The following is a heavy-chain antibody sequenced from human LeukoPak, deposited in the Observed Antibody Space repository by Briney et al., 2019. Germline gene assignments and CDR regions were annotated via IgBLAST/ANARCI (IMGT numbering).Heavy chain of an antibody. CDR3: VGGTYYFDY. Sequence: GGSLRLSCVASGFTFSSYGMHWVRQAPGKGLEWVALISHAGSNKYYADSVKGRFTISRDNSKNTLYLQMNSLRAEDTAVYYCVGGTYYFDYWGQGTLVTVSS. CDR1: GFTFSSYG. J-gene: IGHJ4*02. D-gene: IGHD2-2*01. CDR2: ISHAGSNK. V-gene: IGHV3-30*03.